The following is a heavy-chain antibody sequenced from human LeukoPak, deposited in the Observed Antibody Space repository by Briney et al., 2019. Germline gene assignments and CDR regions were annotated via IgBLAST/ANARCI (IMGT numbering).Heavy chain of an antibody. Sequence: GESLKISCKGSGCSSTSYWIGWVRQMPGKGLEWMGIIYPGDSDTRYSPSFQGQVTISADKSISTAYLQWSSLTASDTAMYYRARFPQQLYYFDYWGQGTLVTVSS. CDR2: IYPGDSDT. J-gene: IGHJ4*02. CDR1: GCSSTSYW. V-gene: IGHV5-51*01. D-gene: IGHD6-13*01. CDR3: ARFPQQLYYFDY.